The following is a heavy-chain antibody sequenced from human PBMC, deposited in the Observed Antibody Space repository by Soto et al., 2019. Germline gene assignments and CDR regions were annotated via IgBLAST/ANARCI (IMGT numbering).Heavy chain of an antibody. V-gene: IGHV1-3*01. CDR3: ARGFPGGDADWFVP. CDR1: GYTFTSYA. J-gene: IGHJ5*02. D-gene: IGHD2-21*02. Sequence: QVQLVQSGAEVKKPGASVKVSCKASGYTFTSYAMHWVRQAPGQRLEWMGWINAGNGNTKYSQKFQVRVTITRDTSASTAYMELSSLRSEDTAVYYCARGFPGGDADWFVPWGQGTLVTVSS. CDR2: INAGNGNT.